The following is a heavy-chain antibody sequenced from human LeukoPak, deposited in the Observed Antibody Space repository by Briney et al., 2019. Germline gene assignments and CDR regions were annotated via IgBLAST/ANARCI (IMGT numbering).Heavy chain of an antibody. CDR3: ARDRGPSYDSGIYFQYYFHF. Sequence: GASVKVSCKASGYTLSGYYIHWMRQAPGQGLERLGWINPASGDTEYGQKFQGRVSMTRDTSIATAYMELTGLAPDDTAVYYCARDRGPSYDSGIYFQYYFHFWGQGTLVTVSS. J-gene: IGHJ4*02. CDR2: INPASGDT. V-gene: IGHV1-2*02. CDR1: GYTLSGYY. D-gene: IGHD3-10*01.